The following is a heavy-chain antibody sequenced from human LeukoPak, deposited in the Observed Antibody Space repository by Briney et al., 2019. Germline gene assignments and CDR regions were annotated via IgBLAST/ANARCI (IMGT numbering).Heavy chain of an antibody. J-gene: IGHJ4*02. CDR2: INEDGSET. Sequence: GGSLRLSCAASGFTFSTYWMNWVRQAPGKGLEWVANINEDGSETSYVDSVKGRFTISRDNAKNSLYLQMNNLGAEDTAVYFCARRAYSSSWYSDYWGQGTLVTVSS. D-gene: IGHD6-13*01. CDR3: ARRAYSSSWYSDY. CDR1: GFTFSTYW. V-gene: IGHV3-7*03.